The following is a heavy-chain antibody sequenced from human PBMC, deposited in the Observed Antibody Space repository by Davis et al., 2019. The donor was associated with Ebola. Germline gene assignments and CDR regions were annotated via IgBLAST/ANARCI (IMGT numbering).Heavy chain of an antibody. CDR2: INTGSNYI. Sequence: GGSLRLSCAAPGFTFSTYSMSWVRQAPGKGLEWVSSINTGSNYIFYADSVKGRFTISRDNAKNSLLLQMDSLTAEDTAVYYCARERGPYILGWFEPFDIWGQGTRVTVSS. D-gene: IGHD3-10*01. CDR3: ARERGPYILGWFEPFDI. J-gene: IGHJ3*02. V-gene: IGHV3-21*01. CDR1: GFTFSTYS.